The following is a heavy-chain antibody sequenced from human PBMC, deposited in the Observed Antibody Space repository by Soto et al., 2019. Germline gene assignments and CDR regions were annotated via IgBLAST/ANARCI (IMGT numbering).Heavy chain of an antibody. CDR2: IYYSGST. J-gene: IGHJ5*02. CDR1: GGSISSGGYY. CDR3: ARLEWLPYNWFDT. D-gene: IGHD3-3*01. Sequence: SETLSLTCTVSGGSISSGGYYWSWIRQHPGKGLEWIGYIYYSGSTYYNPSLKSRVTISVDTSKNQFSLKLSSVTAADTAVYYCARLEWLPYNWFDTWGQGTLVTVSS. V-gene: IGHV4-31*03.